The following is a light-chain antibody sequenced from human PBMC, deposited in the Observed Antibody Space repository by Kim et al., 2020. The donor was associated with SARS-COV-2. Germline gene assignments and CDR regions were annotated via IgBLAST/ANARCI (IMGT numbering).Light chain of an antibody. CDR3: QQYYSTPRT. V-gene: IGKV4-1*01. Sequence: ATINCKSSRSVLYSSNNKNYLAWYRKKPGQSPRLLIYWAATRESGVPDRFNGSGSGTDFTLTISSLQAEDVAVYYCQQYYSTPRTFGQGTKVDIK. J-gene: IGKJ1*01. CDR2: WAA. CDR1: RSVLYSSNNKNY.